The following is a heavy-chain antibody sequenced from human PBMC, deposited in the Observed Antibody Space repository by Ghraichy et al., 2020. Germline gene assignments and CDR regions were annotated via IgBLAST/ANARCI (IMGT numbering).Heavy chain of an antibody. Sequence: LSLTCAASGFTFSSYSMNWVRQAPGKGLEWVSSISSSSSYIYYADSVKGRFTISRDNAKNSLYLQMNSLRAEDTAVYYCARDGQFGYSGYDFDYWGQGTLVTVSS. V-gene: IGHV3-21*01. CDR1: GFTFSSYS. CDR2: ISSSSSYI. CDR3: ARDGQFGYSGYDFDY. D-gene: IGHD5-12*01. J-gene: IGHJ4*02.